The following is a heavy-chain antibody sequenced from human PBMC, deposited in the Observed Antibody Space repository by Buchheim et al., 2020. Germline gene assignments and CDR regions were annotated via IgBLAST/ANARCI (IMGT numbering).Heavy chain of an antibody. CDR1: GYSLISYG. CDR3: AGSRDGSYHQALDI. J-gene: IGHJ3*02. V-gene: IGHV1-18*01. CDR2: IGASKGNT. Sequence: QVHLVQTGTEVKKPGASVRVSCKASGYSLISYGISWVRQAPGQGLEWMGWIGASKGNTNYAQKFRGRVTLTRDTSTSTFYMDLTGLTSGDTAVYYCAGSRDGSYHQALDIWGQGT. D-gene: IGHD3-16*02.